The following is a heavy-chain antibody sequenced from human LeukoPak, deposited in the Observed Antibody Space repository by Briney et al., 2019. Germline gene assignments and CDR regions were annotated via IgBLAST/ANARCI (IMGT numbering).Heavy chain of an antibody. V-gene: IGHV4-31*03. CDR1: GGSISSGNYY. Sequence: PSQTLSLTCTVSGGSISSGNYYWSWIRQHPGKGLEWIGYICYSGDTYYNPSLKSRVTISVDTSKNQFSLKLSSVTAADTAVYYCARTKYSGSYLFDYWGQGTLVTVSS. J-gene: IGHJ4*02. CDR3: ARTKYSGSYLFDY. D-gene: IGHD1-26*01. CDR2: ICYSGDT.